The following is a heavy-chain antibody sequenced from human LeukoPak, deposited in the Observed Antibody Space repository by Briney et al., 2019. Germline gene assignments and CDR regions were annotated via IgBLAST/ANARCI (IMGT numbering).Heavy chain of an antibody. D-gene: IGHD2-2*01. Sequence: SVKVSCKASGFTFTSSAVQWVRQARGQRLEWIGWIVVGSGNTNYAQKFQERVTITRDMSTSTAYMELSSLRSEDTAVYYCAAIGSSTTRGDYWGQGTLVTVSS. CDR3: AAIGSSTTRGDY. CDR2: IVVGSGNT. J-gene: IGHJ4*02. V-gene: IGHV1-58*01. CDR1: GFTFTSSA.